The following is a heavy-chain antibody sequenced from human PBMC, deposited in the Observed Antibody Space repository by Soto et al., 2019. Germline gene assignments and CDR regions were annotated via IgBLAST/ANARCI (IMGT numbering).Heavy chain of an antibody. D-gene: IGHD2-15*01. CDR1: GGTFSSYT. J-gene: IGHJ6*02. V-gene: IGHV1-69*02. Sequence: QVQLVQSGAEVKKPGSSVKVSCKASGGTFSSYTISWVRQAPGQGLEWMGRIIPIRGIANYAQKFQGRVTITADKATRTDYMELRSLRSEDTAVYYCARVHCSGGGCYSVYYYGMDVWGQGTTVTVSS. CDR2: IIPIRGIA. CDR3: ARVHCSGGGCYSVYYYGMDV.